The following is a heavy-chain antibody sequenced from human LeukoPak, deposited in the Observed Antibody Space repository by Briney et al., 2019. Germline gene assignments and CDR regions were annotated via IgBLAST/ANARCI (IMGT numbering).Heavy chain of an antibody. CDR3: ARDSGGHNYALDGFDI. CDR1: GFTFSTSE. V-gene: IGHV3-48*03. J-gene: IGHJ3*02. Sequence: PGGSLRLSCAASGFTFSTSEMNWVRQARAKGLAWISYISSRGRTIFYADSVKGRFIISRDNAKNSLYLQMNSLRAEDTAVYYCARDSGGHNYALDGFDIWGQGTMVTVSS. D-gene: IGHD5-24*01. CDR2: ISSRGRTI.